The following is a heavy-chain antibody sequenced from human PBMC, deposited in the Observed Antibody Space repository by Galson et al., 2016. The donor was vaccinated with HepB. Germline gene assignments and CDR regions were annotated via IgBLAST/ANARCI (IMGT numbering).Heavy chain of an antibody. CDR2: IYPGDSDN. CDR1: GYNFTNYW. V-gene: IGHV5-51*01. CDR3: YRYLPY. Sequence: QSGAEVKKPGESLTISCKGSGYNFTNYWIGWVRQMPGKGLEWMGVIYPGDSDNRYSPSFQGQVTISADKSTITPYLPWSSLEASDSAMYYCYRYLPYWGRGTLVTVSS. D-gene: IGHD3-16*02. J-gene: IGHJ4*02.